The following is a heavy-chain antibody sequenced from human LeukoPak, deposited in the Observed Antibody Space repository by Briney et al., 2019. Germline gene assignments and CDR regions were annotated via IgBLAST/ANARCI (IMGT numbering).Heavy chain of an antibody. J-gene: IGHJ6*03. V-gene: IGHV4-39*07. CDR1: GGSISSSSYY. CDR3: ARDSTSSSAYYYYMDV. Sequence: SETLSLTCTVSGGSISSSSYYWGWIRQPPGKGLEWIGSIYYSGSTYYNPSLKSRVTISVDTSKNQFSLKLSSVTAADTAVYYCARDSTSSSAYYYYMDVWGKGTTVTVSS. CDR2: IYYSGST. D-gene: IGHD6-6*01.